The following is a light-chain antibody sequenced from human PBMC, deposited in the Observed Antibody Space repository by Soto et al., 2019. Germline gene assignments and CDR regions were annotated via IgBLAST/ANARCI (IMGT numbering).Light chain of an antibody. CDR1: TRDIAGYNY. CDR2: QVT. CDR3: NSHAGNNNYV. Sequence: QSALAQPASVSGSLGQSITISCTGTTRDIAGYNYISWYQQLPGKAPKLMIYQVTIRPSGISNRFSGSKSGNTASLTVSGLQTEDEADYYCNSHAGNNNYVFGTGTKVTVL. J-gene: IGLJ1*01. V-gene: IGLV2-14*01.